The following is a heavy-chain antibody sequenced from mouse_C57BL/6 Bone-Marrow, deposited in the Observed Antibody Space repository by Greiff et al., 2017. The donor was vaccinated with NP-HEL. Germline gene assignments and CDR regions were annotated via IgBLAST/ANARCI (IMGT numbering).Heavy chain of an antibody. J-gene: IGHJ2*01. CDR3: ARQLRLPPYYFDY. Sequence: EVQLQQSGPELVKPGASVKISCKASGYTFTDYYMNWVKQSHGKSLEWIGDINPNNGGTSYNQKFKGKATLTVDKSSSTAYMELRSLTSEDSAVYYCARQLRLPPYYFDYWGQGTTLTVSS. V-gene: IGHV1-26*01. D-gene: IGHD3-2*02. CDR1: GYTFTDYY. CDR2: INPNNGGT.